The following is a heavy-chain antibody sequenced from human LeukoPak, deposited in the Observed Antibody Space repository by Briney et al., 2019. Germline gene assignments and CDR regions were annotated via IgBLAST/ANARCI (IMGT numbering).Heavy chain of an antibody. D-gene: IGHD3-22*01. V-gene: IGHV1-2*02. J-gene: IGHJ4*02. Sequence: EASVKVSRKASVYTFTVYYMHWVRQAPAQGLEWMVWINLNSGGTNYAQKLQGRVTMTRDTAHSTAYMEVGRVRSDGTAVYYCARTLSDMIRGVQGDIGIFDHWGQGPLVTVSS. CDR1: VYTFTVYY. CDR3: ARTLSDMIRGVQGDIGIFDH. CDR2: INLNSGGT.